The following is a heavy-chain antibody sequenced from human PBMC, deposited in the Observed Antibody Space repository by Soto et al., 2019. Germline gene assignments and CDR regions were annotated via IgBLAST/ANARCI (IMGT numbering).Heavy chain of an antibody. Sequence: QVQVVESGGGVVQPGTSLRLSCAASGFTFSSYAMHWVRQAPGKWLEWVAVISDDGGNKYNADSVKGRFTVSRDNSKNTLFLQMNSLTTEDTGVYYCARDPHGMDVWGQGTTVTVSS. J-gene: IGHJ6*02. CDR3: ARDPHGMDV. V-gene: IGHV3-30-3*01. CDR2: ISDDGGNK. CDR1: GFTFSSYA.